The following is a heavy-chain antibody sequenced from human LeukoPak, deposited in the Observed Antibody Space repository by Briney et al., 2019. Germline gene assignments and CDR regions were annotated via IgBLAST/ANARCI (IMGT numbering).Heavy chain of an antibody. D-gene: IGHD3-9*01. V-gene: IGHV1-24*01. CDR1: GYTRTELS. CDR2: FDPEDGET. J-gene: IGHJ4*02. Sequence: ASVKVSCKVSGYTRTELSMHWVRQAPGKGLEWMGGFDPEDGETIYAQKFQGRVTMTEDTSTDTAYMELSSLRSEDTAVYYCATSRLLTGYYPFDYWGQGTLVTVSS. CDR3: ATSRLLTGYYPFDY.